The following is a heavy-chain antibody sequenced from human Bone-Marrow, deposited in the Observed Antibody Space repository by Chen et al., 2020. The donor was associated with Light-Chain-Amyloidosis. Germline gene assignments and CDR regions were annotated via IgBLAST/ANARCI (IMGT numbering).Heavy chain of an antibody. CDR1: RGPIRSYF. V-gene: IGHV4-59*01. CDR3: ARTSGPSHFDY. CDR2: IYYDGTT. D-gene: IGHD3-10*01. Sequence: QLQLHESGPGLVRPSETLSVTCTVSRGPIRSYFWSWIRQSPGKGLEWIGYIYYDGTTHYNPSLKSRVTISQDTSKNQYSLKLNSVTAADTAIYYCARTSGPSHFDYWGQGTLVTVSS. J-gene: IGHJ4*02.